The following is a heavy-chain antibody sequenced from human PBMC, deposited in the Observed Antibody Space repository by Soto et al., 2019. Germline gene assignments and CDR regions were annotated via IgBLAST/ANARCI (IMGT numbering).Heavy chain of an antibody. Sequence: GGSLRLSCAASGFTFSIYSMNLVRQSPGKGLEWVSSISSSSSYIYYADSVKGRFTISRDNAKNSLYLQMNSLRAEDTAVYYCARDPSVVTQNWLDPWGQGTRVSVSS. V-gene: IGHV3-21*01. CDR3: ARDPSVVTQNWLDP. CDR1: GFTFSIYS. CDR2: ISSSSSYI. D-gene: IGHD2-15*01. J-gene: IGHJ5*02.